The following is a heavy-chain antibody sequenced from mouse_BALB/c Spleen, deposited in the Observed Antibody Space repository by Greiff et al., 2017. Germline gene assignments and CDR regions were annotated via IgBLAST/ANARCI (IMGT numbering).Heavy chain of an antibody. CDR1: GFSLTDYG. Sequence: QVQLKESGPGLVAPSQSLSITCTVSGFSLTDYGVSWIRQPPGKGLEWLGVIWGGGSTYYNSALKSRLSISKDNSKSQVFLKMNSLQTDDTAMYYCAKQIYDGYYGGGAMDYWGQGTSVTVSS. CDR2: IWGGGST. V-gene: IGHV2-6-5*01. CDR3: AKQIYDGYYGGGAMDY. J-gene: IGHJ4*01. D-gene: IGHD2-3*01.